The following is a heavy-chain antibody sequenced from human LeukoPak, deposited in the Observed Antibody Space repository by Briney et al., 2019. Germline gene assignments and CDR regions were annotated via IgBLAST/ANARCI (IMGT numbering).Heavy chain of an antibody. V-gene: IGHV4-30-4*08. D-gene: IGHD2-2*01. CDR3: ASTNCSSASCYGANWFDP. Sequence: SQTLSLTCTVSGGSISSGDYYWSWIRQPPGKGLEWIGYIYYSGSTFHYNPSLKSQVNISVDTSKNQFSLRLSSVTAVDTAVYYCASTNCSSASCYGANWFDPWGQGTLVTVSS. CDR2: IYYSGST. CDR1: GGSISSGDYY. J-gene: IGHJ5*02.